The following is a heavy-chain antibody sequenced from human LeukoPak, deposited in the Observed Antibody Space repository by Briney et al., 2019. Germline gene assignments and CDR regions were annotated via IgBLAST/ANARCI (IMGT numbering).Heavy chain of an antibody. CDR1: GGSFSGYY. CDR3: ARGPTNGPTLDY. Sequence: PSETLSLTCAVYGGSFSGYYWSWIRQPPGKGLEWIGEINHSGSTNYNPSLKSRVTISVDTSKNQFSLKLSSVTAADTAVYYCARGPTNGPTLDYWGQGTLVTVSS. J-gene: IGHJ4*02. D-gene: IGHD2-8*01. CDR2: INHSGST. V-gene: IGHV4-34*01.